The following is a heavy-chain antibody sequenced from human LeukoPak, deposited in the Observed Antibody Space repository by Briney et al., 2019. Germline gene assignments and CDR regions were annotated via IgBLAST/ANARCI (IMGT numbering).Heavy chain of an antibody. D-gene: IGHD5-18*01. CDR3: ARDRGGYTYSHDY. J-gene: IGHJ4*02. Sequence: SETLSLTCTVSGGSISSYYWSWIRQPPGKGLEWIGYSYYSGSTIYNPSLKSRVTISVDTSKNQFSLKLSSVTAADTAVYYCARDRGGYTYSHDYWGQGTLVTVSS. V-gene: IGHV4-59*01. CDR1: GGSISSYY. CDR2: SYYSGST.